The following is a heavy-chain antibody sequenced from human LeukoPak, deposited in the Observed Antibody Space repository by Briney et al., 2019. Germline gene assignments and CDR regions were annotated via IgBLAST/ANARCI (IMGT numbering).Heavy chain of an antibody. V-gene: IGHV3-30-3*01. D-gene: IGHD2-2*01. CDR3: ARDRHSYCSSTSCSDY. CDR1: GFTFSSYA. J-gene: IGHJ4*02. CDR2: ISYDGSNK. Sequence: GRSLRLSCAASGFTFSSYAMHWVRQAPGKGLEWVAVISYDGSNKYYADSVKGRFTISRDNSKNTLYLQMNSLRAEDTAVYYCARDRHSYCSSTSCSDYWGKGTLVTVSS.